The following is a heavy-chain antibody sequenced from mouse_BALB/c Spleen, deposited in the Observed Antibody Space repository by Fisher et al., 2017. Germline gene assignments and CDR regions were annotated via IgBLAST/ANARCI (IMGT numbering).Heavy chain of an antibody. J-gene: IGHJ1*01. D-gene: IGHD2-3*01. Sequence: KFKGKATMTVDKSSSTAYMQLSSLTSEDSAVYYCARGDGYYWYFDVWGAGTTVTVSS. CDR3: ARGDGYYWYFDV. V-gene: IGHV1-64*01.